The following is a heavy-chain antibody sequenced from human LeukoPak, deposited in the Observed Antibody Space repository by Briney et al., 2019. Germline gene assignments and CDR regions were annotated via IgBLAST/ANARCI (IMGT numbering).Heavy chain of an antibody. V-gene: IGHV3-30*02. CDR2: IRYDGSNK. Sequence: PGGSLRLSCAASGFTFSSYGVHWVRQAPGKGLEWVAFIRYDGSNKYYADSVKGRFTISRDNSKNTLYLQMNSLRAEDTAVYYCAREVLSPRRIRGFDYWGQGTLVTVSS. CDR1: GFTFSSYG. J-gene: IGHJ4*02. D-gene: IGHD3-10*01. CDR3: AREVLSPRRIRGFDY.